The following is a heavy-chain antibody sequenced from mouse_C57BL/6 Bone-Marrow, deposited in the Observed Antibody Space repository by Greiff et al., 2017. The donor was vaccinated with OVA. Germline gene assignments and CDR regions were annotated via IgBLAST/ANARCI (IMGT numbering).Heavy chain of an antibody. CDR2: IYPYNGVS. V-gene: IGHV1-31*01. J-gene: IGHJ3*01. Sequence: EVKLVASGPALVKPGASVKISCKASGYSFTGYYMHWVKQSHGNILDWIGYIYPYNGVSSYNQKFKGKATLTVDKSSSTAYMELRSLTSEDSAVYYCAREYYYGSSYPFAYWGQGTLVTVSA. CDR3: AREYYYGSSYPFAY. D-gene: IGHD1-1*01. CDR1: GYSFTGYY.